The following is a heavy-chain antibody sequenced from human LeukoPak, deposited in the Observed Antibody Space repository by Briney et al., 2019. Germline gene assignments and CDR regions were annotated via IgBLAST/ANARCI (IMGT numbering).Heavy chain of an antibody. Sequence: GGSLRLSCAASGFTFDDYAMYWVRQAPGKGLEWVSGVSWNSRIIDYADSVKGRFTISRDNAKRSLYLQMNSLRSEDTAFYYCARLTGAASGTYYFEYWGQGTLVTVSS. D-gene: IGHD1-26*01. CDR3: ARLTGAASGTYYFEY. CDR2: VSWNSRII. CDR1: GFTFDDYA. J-gene: IGHJ4*02. V-gene: IGHV3-9*01.